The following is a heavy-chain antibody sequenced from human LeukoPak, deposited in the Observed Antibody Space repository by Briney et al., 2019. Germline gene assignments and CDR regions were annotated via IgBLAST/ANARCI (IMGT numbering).Heavy chain of an antibody. CDR3: VREAYGGNSDY. V-gene: IGHV3-48*03. CDR2: ISSSGSTI. J-gene: IGHJ4*02. CDR1: GFTFSSYE. D-gene: IGHD4-23*01. Sequence: GGSLRLSCAASGFTFSSYEMNWVRQAPGKGLEWVSYISSSGSTIYYADSVKGRFTISRDNAKNSLYLQMNSLRVEDTAVYHCVREAYGGNSDYWGQGTLVTVSS.